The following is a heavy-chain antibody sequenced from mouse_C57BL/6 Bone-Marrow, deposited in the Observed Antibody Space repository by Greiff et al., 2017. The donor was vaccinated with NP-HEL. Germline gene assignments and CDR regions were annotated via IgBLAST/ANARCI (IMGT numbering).Heavy chain of an antibody. CDR1: GYTFTSYW. Sequence: QVQLQQPGAELVRPGTSVKLSCKASGYTFTSYWMHWVKQRPGQGLEWIGAIDPSDSYTNYNQKFKGKATLTVDTSSSTAYMQLSSLTSEDSAVYYCARRGLLRQYFDVWGTGTTVTVSS. V-gene: IGHV1-59*01. D-gene: IGHD1-2*01. CDR3: ARRGLLRQYFDV. CDR2: IDPSDSYT. J-gene: IGHJ1*03.